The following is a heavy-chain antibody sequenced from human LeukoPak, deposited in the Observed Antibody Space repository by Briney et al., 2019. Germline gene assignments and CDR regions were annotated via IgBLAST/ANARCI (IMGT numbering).Heavy chain of an antibody. CDR3: TREVSGSSYFDY. D-gene: IGHD1-26*01. J-gene: IGHJ4*02. Sequence: PGGSLRLSCAASGFTFRSYWMHWVRQAPGKGLVWVSRITNDGNTKTYVDSVEGRFTISRDNAKNTLYLQMNSLRAEDTAVYYCTREVSGSSYFDYWGQGTLVTVSS. CDR1: GFTFRSYW. CDR2: ITNDGNTK. V-gene: IGHV3-74*01.